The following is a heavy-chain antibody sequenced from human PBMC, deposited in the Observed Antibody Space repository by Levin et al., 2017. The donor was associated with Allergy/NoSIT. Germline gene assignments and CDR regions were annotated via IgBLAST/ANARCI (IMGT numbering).Heavy chain of an antibody. CDR3: AKEYGSDSYYRMDV. CDR2: ILSSGST. CDR1: GASISSYS. Sequence: PSETLSLTCTVSGASISSYSWTWIRQPAGKGLEWIGRILSSGSTIYNSSLKSRLTISVDTSKNQFSLKLSSVTAADSAMYFCAKEYGSDSYYRMDVWGQGTTVTVSS. D-gene: IGHD3-10*01. V-gene: IGHV4-4*07. J-gene: IGHJ6*02.